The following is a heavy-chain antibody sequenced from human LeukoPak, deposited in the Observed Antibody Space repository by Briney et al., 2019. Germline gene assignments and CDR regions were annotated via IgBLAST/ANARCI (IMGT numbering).Heavy chain of an antibody. CDR2: ITGSDDKT. Sequence: GGSLRLSCAASGFTFSSAAMTWVRQAPGQGLEWVSTITGSDDKTYYADSVKGRFTISRDYSRNTVHLQMNSLRAEDTAIYYCAKGPRLGSGYHPDYWGQGTLVTVSS. V-gene: IGHV3-23*01. CDR3: AKGPRLGSGYHPDY. CDR1: GFTFSSAA. D-gene: IGHD3-22*01. J-gene: IGHJ4*02.